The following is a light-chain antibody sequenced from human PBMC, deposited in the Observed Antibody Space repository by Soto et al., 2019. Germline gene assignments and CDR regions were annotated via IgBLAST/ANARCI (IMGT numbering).Light chain of an antibody. J-gene: IGKJ2*01. CDR1: QGIANY. Sequence: DIQMTQSPSAMSASVGDRVTITCRASQGIANYVAWFQQKSGEVPKCLIYGASSLQRGVPSRFSGSGSRTEFTLTISSRQPAYFATYYCLQHSNYPHTFGGGTKLEIK. V-gene: IGKV1-17*03. CDR2: GAS. CDR3: LQHSNYPHT.